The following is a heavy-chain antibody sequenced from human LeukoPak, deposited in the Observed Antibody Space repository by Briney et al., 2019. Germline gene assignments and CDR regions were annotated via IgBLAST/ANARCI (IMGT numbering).Heavy chain of an antibody. CDR1: GGTFSSYA. CDR2: IIPIFGTA. J-gene: IGHJ5*02. V-gene: IGHV1-69*13. CDR3: ARVGDCSGGSCYSGLFDP. Sequence: ASVKVSCKASGGTFSSYAISWVRQAPGQGLEWTGGIIPIFGTANYAQKFQGRVTITADESTSTAYMELSSLRSEDTAVYYCARVGDCSGGSCYSGLFDPWGQGTLVTVSS. D-gene: IGHD2-15*01.